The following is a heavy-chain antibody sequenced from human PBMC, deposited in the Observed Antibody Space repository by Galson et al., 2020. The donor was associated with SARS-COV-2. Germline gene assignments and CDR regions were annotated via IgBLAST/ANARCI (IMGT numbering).Heavy chain of an antibody. CDR3: ARVKTETLVLLWFGESFHDAFDI. J-gene: IGHJ3*02. D-gene: IGHD3-10*01. CDR1: GYTFTGYY. V-gene: IGHV1-2*02. CDR2: INPNSGGT. Sequence: ASVKVSCKASGYTFTGYYMHWVRQAPGQGLEWMGWINPNSGGTNYAQKFQGRVTMTRDTSISTAYMELSRLRSDDTAVYYCARVKTETLVLLWFGESFHDAFDIWGQGTMVTVSS.